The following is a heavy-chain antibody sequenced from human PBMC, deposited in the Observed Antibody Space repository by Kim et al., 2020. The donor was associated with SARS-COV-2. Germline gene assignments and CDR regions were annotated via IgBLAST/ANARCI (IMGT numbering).Heavy chain of an antibody. CDR3: ARGRYGSGSYYTRFDY. D-gene: IGHD3-10*01. V-gene: IGHV4-34*01. J-gene: IGHJ4*02. Sequence: LTRRVTISVDTSKNQFSLKLSSVTAADTAVYYCARGRYGSGSYYTRFDYWGQGTLVTVSS.